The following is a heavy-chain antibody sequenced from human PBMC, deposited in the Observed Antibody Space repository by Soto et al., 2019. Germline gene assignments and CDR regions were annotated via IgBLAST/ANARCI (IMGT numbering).Heavy chain of an antibody. V-gene: IGHV4-39*01. CDR2: IYYSGST. J-gene: IGHJ3*02. CDR1: GGSISSSSYY. CDR3: ARRQAGHRPHAFDI. Sequence: SETLSLTCTVSGGSISSSSYYWGWIRQPPGKGLEWIGSIYYSGSTYYNPSLKSRVTISVDTSKNQFSLKRSSVTAADTAVYYCARRQAGHRPHAFDIWGQGTMVTVSS. D-gene: IGHD6-19*01.